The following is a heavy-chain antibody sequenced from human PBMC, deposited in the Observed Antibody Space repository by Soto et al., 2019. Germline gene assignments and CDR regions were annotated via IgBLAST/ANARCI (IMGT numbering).Heavy chain of an antibody. D-gene: IGHD6-13*01. J-gene: IGHJ4*02. CDR1: GGSISSSSYY. CDR2: IYYSGST. V-gene: IGHV4-39*01. Sequence: QLQLQESGPGLVKPSETLSLTCTVSGGSISSSSYYWGWIRQPPGKGLEWIGSIYYSGSTYYNPSLKSRVTISVDTSKNQFSLKLSSVTAADTAVYYCAREPMYSSSAGGDDYWGQGTLVTVSS. CDR3: AREPMYSSSAGGDDY.